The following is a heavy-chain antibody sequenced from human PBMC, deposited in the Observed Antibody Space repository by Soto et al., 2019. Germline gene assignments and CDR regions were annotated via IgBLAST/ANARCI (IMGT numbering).Heavy chain of an antibody. D-gene: IGHD6-19*01. CDR2: IRRKTYGETT. CDR3: SRPVAVGGSFDY. V-gene: IGHV3-49*05. CDR1: GFTFGDYA. J-gene: IGHJ4*02. Sequence: EVQLVESGGGLVKPGRSLRLYCTASGFTFGDYAMSWFRQAPGKGLEWVGFIRRKTYGETTAYAASVKGRFTISRDDSKSIAYLQMDSLKTEDTAVYYCSRPVAVGGSFDYWGQGTLVTVSS.